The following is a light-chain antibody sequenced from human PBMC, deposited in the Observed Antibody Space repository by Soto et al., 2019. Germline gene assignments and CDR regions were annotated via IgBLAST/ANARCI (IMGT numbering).Light chain of an antibody. J-gene: IGLJ3*02. Sequence: HSALTQPASVSGSPGQSITISCAGTRSDIGLYNYVSWYHQPPGEAPQLLIYEVTNRPSGVSHRFSGSKAGNTASLTISGLQGEDEGDYYCSSYTNTGPLAVFGGGTKLTVL. V-gene: IGLV2-14*01. CDR3: SSYTNTGPLAV. CDR1: RSDIGLYNY. CDR2: EVT.